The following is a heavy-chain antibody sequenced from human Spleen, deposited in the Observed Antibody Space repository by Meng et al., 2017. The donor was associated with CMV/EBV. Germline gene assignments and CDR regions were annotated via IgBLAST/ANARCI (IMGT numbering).Heavy chain of an antibody. CDR3: ARLGITIFGVVTGWFDP. J-gene: IGHJ5*02. CDR1: GGSFSGYY. V-gene: IGHV4-34*01. CDR2: INHSGST. D-gene: IGHD3-3*01. Sequence: QVQCQQWCAGLLNVSETLSLTCAVYGGSFSGYYWSWIRQPPGKGLEWIGEINHSGSTNYNPSLKSRVTISVDTSKNQFSLKLSSVTAADTAVYYCARLGITIFGVVTGWFDPWGQGTLVTVSS.